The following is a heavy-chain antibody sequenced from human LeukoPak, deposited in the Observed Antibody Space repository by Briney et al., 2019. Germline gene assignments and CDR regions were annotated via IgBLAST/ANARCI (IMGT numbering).Heavy chain of an antibody. CDR2: IIPILGIA. CDR3: AGEDCSGGSCSPTGGVFDY. V-gene: IGHV1-69*04. Sequence: ASVKVSCKASGGTFSSYAISWVRQAPGQGLEWMGRIIPILGIANYAQKFQGRVTITADKSTSTAYMELSSLRSEDTAVYYCAGEDCSGGSCSPTGGVFDYWGQGTLVTVSS. J-gene: IGHJ4*02. D-gene: IGHD2-15*01. CDR1: GGTFSSYA.